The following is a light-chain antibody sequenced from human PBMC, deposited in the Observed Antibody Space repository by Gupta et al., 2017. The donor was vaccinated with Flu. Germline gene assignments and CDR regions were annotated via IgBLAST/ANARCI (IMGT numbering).Light chain of an antibody. CDR1: SSDVGAYNY. V-gene: IGLV2-11*01. CDR3: CSFAGRYTWV. J-gene: IGLJ3*02. CDR2: AVT. Sequence: QSALTQPRSVSGSPGQSVTIYCTGTSSDVGAYNYVSWYQQHPGKAPKVMIYAVTKRPSGVPDRFSGSKSGNTASLTISGLQAEDEADYYCCSFAGRYTWVFGGGTKLTVL.